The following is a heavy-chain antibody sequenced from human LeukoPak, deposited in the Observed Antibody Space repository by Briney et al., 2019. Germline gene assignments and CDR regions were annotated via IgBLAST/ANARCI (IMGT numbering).Heavy chain of an antibody. D-gene: IGHD2-15*01. J-gene: IGHJ4*02. CDR3: ARTFCSDGSCFLGAFDY. V-gene: IGHV3-21*01. CDR1: GFTFSSYS. Sequence: GGSLRLSCAASGFTFSSYSMNWVRQAPGKGLEWVSSISSSSSYIYYADSVKGRFTISRDNAKNSLYLQMNSLRAEDTAVYYCARTFCSDGSCFLGAFDYWGQGTLVTVSS. CDR2: ISSSSSYI.